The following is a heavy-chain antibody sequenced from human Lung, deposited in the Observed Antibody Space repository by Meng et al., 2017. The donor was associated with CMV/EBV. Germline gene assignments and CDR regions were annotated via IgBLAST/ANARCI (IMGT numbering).Heavy chain of an antibody. CDR3: ARGTAPNDY. D-gene: IGHD2-8*02. CDR2: IKQDGSEK. Sequence: GESXKISCAASGFTFSSYWMTWVRQAPGKGLEWVANIKQDGSEKYYVESVKGRFTISRDNAKNSLYLQMNSLRVEDTAMYYCARGTAPNDYWGQGTPVTVS. J-gene: IGHJ4*02. V-gene: IGHV3-7*01. CDR1: GFTFSSYW.